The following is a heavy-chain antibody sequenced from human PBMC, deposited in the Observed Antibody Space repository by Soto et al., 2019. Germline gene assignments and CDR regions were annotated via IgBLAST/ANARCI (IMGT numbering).Heavy chain of an antibody. J-gene: IGHJ4*02. CDR1: GDRFPSYW. CDR3: ATHGCGGHCFIDY. Sequence: PGESLKISCKGSGDRFPSYWISWVRQMPGKGLEWMGRIDPTDSYTNYSPSFQGHVSMSVDKSIGTAYLQWRSLKASDTAMYYCATHGCGGHCFIDYWGQGSLVIVSS. CDR2: IDPTDSYT. V-gene: IGHV5-10-1*01. D-gene: IGHD2-21*02.